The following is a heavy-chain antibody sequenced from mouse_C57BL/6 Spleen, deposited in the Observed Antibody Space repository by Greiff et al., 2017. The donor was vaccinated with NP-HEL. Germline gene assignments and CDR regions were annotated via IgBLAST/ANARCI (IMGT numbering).Heavy chain of an antibody. CDR3: ARERLRRPLDY. J-gene: IGHJ2*01. D-gene: IGHD2-4*01. V-gene: IGHV1-55*01. Sequence: QVQLQQPGAELVKPGASVKMSCKASGYTFTSYWITWVKQRPGQGLEWIGDIYPGSGSTNYNEKFKSRATLTVDTSSSTAYMQLSSLTSEDSAVYYCARERLRRPLDYWGQGTTLTVSS. CDR1: GYTFTSYW. CDR2: IYPGSGST.